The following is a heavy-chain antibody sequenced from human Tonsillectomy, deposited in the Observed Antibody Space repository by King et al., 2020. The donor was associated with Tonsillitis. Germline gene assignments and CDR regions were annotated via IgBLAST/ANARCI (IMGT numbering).Heavy chain of an antibody. CDR1: GFTFSNYT. CDR2: ISGIGGST. V-gene: IGHV3-23*04. Sequence: VQLVESGGGLVQPGGSLRLSCAASGFTFSNYTITCVRQAPGKGLEGVSGISGIGGSTTYADSVQGRFTISRDNSKNTLDLQMNSLRAEDTAVYYCAKPFQWLVGFDYWGQGTQVTVSP. D-gene: IGHD6-19*01. CDR3: AKPFQWLVGFDY. J-gene: IGHJ4*02.